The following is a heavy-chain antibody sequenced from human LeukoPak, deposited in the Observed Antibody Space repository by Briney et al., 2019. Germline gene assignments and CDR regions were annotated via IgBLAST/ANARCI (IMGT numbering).Heavy chain of an antibody. Sequence: PSETLSLTCTLSGGSITNYYWNWIRQPAGKGLEWIGRKSVSGHTNYRSSLESRITMSVDTSKNQFSLRLSSVTTADTAVYYCARHPPPSNGNWAPLDAFDIWGQGTMVTVSS. J-gene: IGHJ3*02. D-gene: IGHD4-23*01. V-gene: IGHV4-4*07. CDR2: KSVSGHT. CDR1: GGSITNYY. CDR3: ARHPPPSNGNWAPLDAFDI.